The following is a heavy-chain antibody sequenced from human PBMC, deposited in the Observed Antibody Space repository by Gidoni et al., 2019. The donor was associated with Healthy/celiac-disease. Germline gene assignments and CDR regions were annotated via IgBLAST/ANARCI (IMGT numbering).Heavy chain of an antibody. Sequence: QVQLVQSGAEVKKPGSSVKVSCKASGGTVSSYSISWVRQAPGQGLEWMGGIIPIFGTANYAQKFQGRVTITADESTSTAYMELSSLRSEDTAVYYCAREGDAGNGFDIWGQGTMVTVSS. CDR1: GGTVSSYS. D-gene: IGHD3-10*01. CDR2: IIPIFGTA. J-gene: IGHJ3*02. V-gene: IGHV1-69*01. CDR3: AREGDAGNGFDI.